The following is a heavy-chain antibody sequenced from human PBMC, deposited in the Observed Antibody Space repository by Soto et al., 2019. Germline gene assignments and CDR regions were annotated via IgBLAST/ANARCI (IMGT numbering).Heavy chain of an antibody. V-gene: IGHV1-18*01. CDR2: ISAYNGNT. Sequence: QVQLVQSGAEVKKPGASVKVSCKASGYTFTSYGITWVRRAAGQGLEWMGWISAYNGNTNYAQKLQVRVTMTTDTSTSTAYMELMSLRSDDSVVYYCARDLASAGPFDYWGQGTLVTVSS. J-gene: IGHJ4*02. D-gene: IGHD6-25*01. CDR1: GYTFTSYG. CDR3: ARDLASAGPFDY.